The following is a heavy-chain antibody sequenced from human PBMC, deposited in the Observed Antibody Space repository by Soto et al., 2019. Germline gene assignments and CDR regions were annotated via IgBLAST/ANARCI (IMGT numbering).Heavy chain of an antibody. Sequence: SVKVSCKASGGTFSSYAISWVRQAPGQGLEWMGGTIPIFGTANYAQKFQGRVTITADESTSTAYMELSSLRSEDTAVYYCATLTIFGVVNPYYFDYWGQGTLVTVSS. CDR1: GGTFSSYA. D-gene: IGHD3-3*01. J-gene: IGHJ4*02. V-gene: IGHV1-69*13. CDR2: TIPIFGTA. CDR3: ATLTIFGVVNPYYFDY.